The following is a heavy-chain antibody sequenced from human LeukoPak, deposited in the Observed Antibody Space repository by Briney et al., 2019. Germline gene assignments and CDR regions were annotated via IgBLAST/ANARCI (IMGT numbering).Heavy chain of an antibody. D-gene: IGHD3-3*01. V-gene: IGHV3-7*01. Sequence: GGSLRLSCAASGFTFSSYWMSWVRQAPGKGLEWVANIKQDGSEKYYVDSVKGRFTISRDNAKNSLYLQMNSLRAEDTAVYYCTRELRRSYDFWSGSFDFWGQGTMVTVSS. CDR1: GFTFSSYW. J-gene: IGHJ3*01. CDR2: IKQDGSEK. CDR3: TRELRRSYDFWSGSFDF.